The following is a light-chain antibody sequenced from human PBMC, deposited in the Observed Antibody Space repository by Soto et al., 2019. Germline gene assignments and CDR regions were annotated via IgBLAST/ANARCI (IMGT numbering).Light chain of an antibody. J-gene: IGLJ1*01. CDR1: SSNIGNNY. CDR3: GTWDSSLSVYV. Sequence: QSVLTQPHSVSAAPGQKVTISCSGSSSNIGNNYVSWYQQLPGTAPKLLIYENNKRPSGIPDRFSGSKSGTSATLGITGLQTGDEADYYCGTWDSSLSVYVFGTGTKLTVL. CDR2: ENN. V-gene: IGLV1-51*02.